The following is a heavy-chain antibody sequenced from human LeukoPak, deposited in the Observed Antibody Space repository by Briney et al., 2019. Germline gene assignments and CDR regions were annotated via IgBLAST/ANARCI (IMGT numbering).Heavy chain of an antibody. Sequence: GGSLRLSCAASGFTFSSYAMSWVRQAPGRGREGGSAISGSGGSTYYADSVKGRFTISRDNSKNTLYLQMNSLRAEDTAVYYCAKERRAAAGMNYFDYWGQGTLVTVSS. CDR3: AKERRAAAGMNYFDY. J-gene: IGHJ4*02. D-gene: IGHD6-13*01. CDR1: GFTFSSYA. V-gene: IGHV3-23*01. CDR2: ISGSGGST.